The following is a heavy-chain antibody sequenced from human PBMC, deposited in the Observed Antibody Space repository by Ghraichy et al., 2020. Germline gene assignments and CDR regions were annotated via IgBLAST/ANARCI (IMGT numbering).Heavy chain of an antibody. D-gene: IGHD2-21*02. CDR3: VRGGDCGGDCVLRQ. CDR2: ITHDGRT. CDR1: GGSFSGFY. V-gene: IGHV4-34*01. J-gene: IGHJ4*02. Sequence: SETLSLTCAVYGGSFSGFYWTWIRQPPGEGLEWIGEITHDGRTNYNPSLKSRVTISVDTSQNHFSLKLTSVIAADSAFYYCVRGGDCGGDCVLRQWGQGTLVTVSS.